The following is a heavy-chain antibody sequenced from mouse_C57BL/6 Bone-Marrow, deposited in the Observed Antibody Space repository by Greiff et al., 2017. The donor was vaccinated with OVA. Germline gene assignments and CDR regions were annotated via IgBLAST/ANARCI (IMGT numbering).Heavy chain of an antibody. CDR1: GYTFTSYG. D-gene: IGHD2-12*01. J-gene: IGHJ3*01. Sequence: VNVVESGAELARPGASVKLSCKASGYTFTSYGISWVKQSTGQGLEWIGEIYPRSGNSYYNEKFKGKATLTADKSSSTAYMELRSLTAEYSAVYFWGRDVGRYSNDPFAYWGQGTLVTVSA. CDR2: IYPRSGNS. CDR3: GRDVGRYSNDPFAY. V-gene: IGHV1-81*01.